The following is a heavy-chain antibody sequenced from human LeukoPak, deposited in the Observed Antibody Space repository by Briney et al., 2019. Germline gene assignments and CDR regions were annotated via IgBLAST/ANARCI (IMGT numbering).Heavy chain of an antibody. Sequence: PGGSLRLSCAVSASTFSSYEMNWFRQTPGKGLEWVSYISGSGSTIYYADSVKGRFTISRDNAKNALYLQMNSLRAEDTAVYYCARDLVVRGRWSWFDPWGQGTPVTVSS. CDR2: ISGSGSTI. J-gene: IGHJ5*02. V-gene: IGHV3-48*03. CDR1: ASTFSSYE. D-gene: IGHD3-10*01. CDR3: ARDLVVRGRWSWFDP.